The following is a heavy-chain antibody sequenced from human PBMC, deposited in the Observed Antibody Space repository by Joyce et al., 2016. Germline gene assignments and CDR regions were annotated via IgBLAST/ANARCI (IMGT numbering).Heavy chain of an antibody. D-gene: IGHD6-19*01. CDR2: INRSGGT. V-gene: IGHV4-34*01. J-gene: IGHJ3*02. Sequence: QVQLQQWGEGLLKPSETLSLTCAVYGGSFSAYYWSWVRQPPGKGLEWIGEINRSGGTPYNPSLKSRITISIDTSKNQFSLKLNSVTAADTAVYYCARVRMGVAGYDAFDIWGQGTMVTVSS. CDR1: GGSFSAYY. CDR3: ARVRMGVAGYDAFDI.